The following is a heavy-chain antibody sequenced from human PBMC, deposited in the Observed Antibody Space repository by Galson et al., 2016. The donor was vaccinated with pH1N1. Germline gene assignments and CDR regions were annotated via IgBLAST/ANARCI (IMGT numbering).Heavy chain of an antibody. CDR1: GFTFDDYA. D-gene: IGHD6-19*01. CDR3: AKVAGYLSGWYDY. CDR2: ISWNSGSI. Sequence: SLRLSCAASGFTFDDYAMHWVRQAPGKGLEWVSGISWNSGSIGYADSVKGRFTISRDNAKNSLYLQMNSPRAGDTALYYCAKVAGYLSGWYDYWGQGTLVTVSS. V-gene: IGHV3-9*01. J-gene: IGHJ4*02.